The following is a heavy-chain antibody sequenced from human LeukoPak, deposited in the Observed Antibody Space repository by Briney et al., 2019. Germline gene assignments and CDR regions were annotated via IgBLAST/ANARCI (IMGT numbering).Heavy chain of an antibody. CDR2: IYYSGST. D-gene: IGHD3-10*01. Sequence: SETLSLTCTVSGGSISTYYWSWIRQPPGKGLEYIGYIYYSGSTYYNPSLKSRVTISVDTSKNQFSLKLSSVTAADTAVYYCARGALWFGDPNWFDPWGQGTLVTVSS. V-gene: IGHV4-59*12. CDR1: GGSISTYY. CDR3: ARGALWFGDPNWFDP. J-gene: IGHJ5*02.